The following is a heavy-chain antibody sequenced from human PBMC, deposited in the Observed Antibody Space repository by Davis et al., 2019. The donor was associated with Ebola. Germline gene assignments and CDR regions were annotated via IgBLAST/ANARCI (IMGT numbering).Heavy chain of an antibody. J-gene: IGHJ3*02. CDR3: AKDTSNIWFDI. D-gene: IGHD1-26*01. CDR1: GFTFSSYA. Sequence: GGSLRLSCAASGFTFSSYAMSWVRQAPGKGLEWVSTLGTSADTYYADSVKGRFTISRDNSKNTLYLQMNGLIVEDTAIYYCAKDTSNIWFDIWGQGTVVTVSS. V-gene: IGHV3-23*01. CDR2: LGTSADT.